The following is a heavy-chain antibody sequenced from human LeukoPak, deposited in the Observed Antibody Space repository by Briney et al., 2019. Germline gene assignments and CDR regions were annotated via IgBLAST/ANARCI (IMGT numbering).Heavy chain of an antibody. V-gene: IGHV3-7*01. D-gene: IGHD2-21*01. CDR2: ITVGGSEK. CDR3: ARGDRIFEY. J-gene: IGHJ4*02. CDR1: GFAFSTYW. Sequence: GGSLRLSCAASGFAFSTYWMTWVRQAPGKGLEWVASITVGGSEKYSVDSVKGRFTFSRDNAKYSRCWQMTSLRTDQTDVYCCARGDRIFEYWGQGTLVTVSS.